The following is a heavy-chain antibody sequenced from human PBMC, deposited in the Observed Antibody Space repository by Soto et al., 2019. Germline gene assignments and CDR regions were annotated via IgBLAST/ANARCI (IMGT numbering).Heavy chain of an antibody. D-gene: IGHD6-13*01. CDR2: IRYDGNNK. CDR1: AFTPSTYG. Sequence: GESLRLSCAASAFTPSTYGMHWVRQPPGKGLEWGAVIRYDGNNKYYADSVKGRFTISRDNSKNTLYLQMNSLRAEDTAVYYCSRNRIAAGPYDAFDFWGQGTMVIVSS. CDR3: SRNRIAAGPYDAFDF. J-gene: IGHJ3*01. V-gene: IGHV3-33*01.